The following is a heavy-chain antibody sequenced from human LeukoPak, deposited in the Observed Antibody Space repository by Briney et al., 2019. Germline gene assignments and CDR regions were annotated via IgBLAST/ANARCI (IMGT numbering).Heavy chain of an antibody. J-gene: IGHJ2*01. CDR3: AKGSRGYDFLSGCCPPGCYFDL. Sequence: GRSLRLSCAASGFTFSSYGMHWVRQAPGKGLEWVAVISYDGSNKYHADSVKGRFTISRDNSKNTLYLQMNSLRAEDTAVYYCAKGSRGYDFLSGCCPPGCYFDLWGRGTLVTVSS. D-gene: IGHD3-9*01. CDR1: GFTFSSYG. CDR2: ISYDGSNK. V-gene: IGHV3-30*18.